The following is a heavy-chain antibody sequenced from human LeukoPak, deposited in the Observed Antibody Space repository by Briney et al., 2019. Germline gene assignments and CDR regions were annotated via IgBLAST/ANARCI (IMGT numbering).Heavy chain of an antibody. CDR3: AKGPYSSSWYDY. Sequence: GGSLRLSCAASGFIFSSYGMHWVRQAPGKGLEWVAVISYDGSNKYYADSVKGRFTISRDNSKNTLYLQMNSLRAEDTAVYYCAKGPYSSSWYDYWGQGTLVTVSS. V-gene: IGHV3-30*18. CDR2: ISYDGSNK. J-gene: IGHJ4*02. CDR1: GFIFSSYG. D-gene: IGHD6-13*01.